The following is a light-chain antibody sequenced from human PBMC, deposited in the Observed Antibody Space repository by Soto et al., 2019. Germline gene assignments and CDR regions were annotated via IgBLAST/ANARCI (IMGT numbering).Light chain of an antibody. CDR1: VSVSTY. CDR3: QQYNNWPMT. CDR2: DAS. V-gene: IGKV3-15*01. J-gene: IGKJ1*01. Sequence: EIVMTQSPATLSVSPGERATLSCRASVSVSTYLAWYQQKPGQAPRLLIYDASTRATGIPARASGSGSGTEFTLTISSLQSEDFAVYYCQQYNNWPMTFGQGTKVDIK.